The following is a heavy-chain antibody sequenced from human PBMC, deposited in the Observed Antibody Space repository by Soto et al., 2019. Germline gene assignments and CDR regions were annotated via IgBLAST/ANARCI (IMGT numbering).Heavy chain of an antibody. CDR2: INTDGSST. CDR3: TRGLCGGSC. V-gene: IGHV3-74*01. Sequence: EVQLVEYGGGLIQPGGSLRLSCAASGYTFRSYWMHWVRKAPGKGLVWVSRINTDGSSTSYADTVEGRFTISRDNAKNTLSLQMTSQRAEDTAVYYCTRGLCGGSCWGQGTLVTVSS. CDR1: GYTFRSYW. J-gene: IGHJ4*02. D-gene: IGHD2-15*01.